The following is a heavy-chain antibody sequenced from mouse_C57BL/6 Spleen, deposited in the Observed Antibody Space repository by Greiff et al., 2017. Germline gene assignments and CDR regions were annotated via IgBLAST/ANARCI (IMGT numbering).Heavy chain of an antibody. J-gene: IGHJ2*01. CDR2: INPGSGGT. V-gene: IGHV1-54*01. D-gene: IGHD1-1*01. CDR3: ARRCTTVVALDY. Sequence: VQLQESGAELVRPGTSVKVSCKASGYAFTNYLIEWVKQRPGQGLEWIGVINPGSGGTNYNEKFKGKATMTADKSSSTAYMQLSSLTSEDSAVYFCARRCTTVVALDYWGQGTTLTVSS. CDR1: GYAFTNYL.